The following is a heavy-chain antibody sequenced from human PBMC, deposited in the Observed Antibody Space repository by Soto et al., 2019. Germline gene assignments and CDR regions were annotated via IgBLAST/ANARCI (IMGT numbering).Heavy chain of an antibody. CDR3: ARNYNLNTECFDH. CDR1: GYPLGTYA. Sequence: ASVKVSCNASGYPLGTYAITWVRQAPGQGLEWVGWISTTSGNTYYAQNFKGRVTLTTDTSTTTAYMELMSLTSDDTAIYYCARNYNLNTECFDHWGQEAMVTVAS. D-gene: IGHD1-20*01. CDR2: ISTTSGNT. V-gene: IGHV1-18*04. J-gene: IGHJ4*02.